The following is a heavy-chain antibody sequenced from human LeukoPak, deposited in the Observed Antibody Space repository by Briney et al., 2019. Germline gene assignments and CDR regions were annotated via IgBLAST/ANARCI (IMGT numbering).Heavy chain of an antibody. J-gene: IGHJ4*02. V-gene: IGHV3-53*01. Sequence: GGSLRLSCAASGFTFSSYWMSWVRQAPGKGLEWASVIYSGGSTYYADSVKGRFTISRDNSKNTLYLQMNSLRAEDTAVYYCARGTYSGYGLFDYWGQGPLVTVSS. D-gene: IGHD5-12*01. CDR1: GFTFSSYW. CDR3: ARGTYSGYGLFDY. CDR2: IYSGGST.